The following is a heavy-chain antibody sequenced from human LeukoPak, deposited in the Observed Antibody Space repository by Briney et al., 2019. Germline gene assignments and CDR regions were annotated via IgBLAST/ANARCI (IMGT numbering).Heavy chain of an antibody. D-gene: IGHD3-10*01. CDR1: GFSFSSYAM. V-gene: IGHV4-4*02. CDR3: ARGEERGSGTVHFDY. J-gene: IGHJ4*02. CDR2: IYHGGST. Sequence: GSLRLSCVVSGFSFSSYAMSWVRQPPGMGLEWIGEIYHGGSTNYNPSLKSRVTMSVDRSKNQFSLKLSSVTAADTAVYYCARGEERGSGTVHFDYWGQGTLVTVSS.